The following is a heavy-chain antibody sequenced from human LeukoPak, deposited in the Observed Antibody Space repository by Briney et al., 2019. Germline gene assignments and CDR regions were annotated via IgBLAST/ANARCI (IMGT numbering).Heavy chain of an antibody. J-gene: IGHJ4*02. CDR1: GFTFDDYA. Sequence: GRSLRLSCAASGFTFDDYATHWVRQAPGKGLKWVSGISWNSGSIGYVDSVKGRFTISRDSAKNSLYLQMSSLRAEDTAVYYCARAVGGSYYRNYFDYWGQGTLVTVSS. V-gene: IGHV3-9*01. CDR2: ISWNSGSI. D-gene: IGHD1-26*01. CDR3: ARAVGGSYYRNYFDY.